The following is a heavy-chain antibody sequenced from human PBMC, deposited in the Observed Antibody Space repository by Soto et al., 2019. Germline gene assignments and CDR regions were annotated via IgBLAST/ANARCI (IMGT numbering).Heavy chain of an antibody. CDR1: GYSFTRYG. V-gene: IGHV1-18*01. J-gene: IGHJ6*02. Sequence: QVQLVQSGAEVKKPGASVKVSCKASGYSFTRYGISWVRQAPGQGLEWMGWISGYNANTNYPENPQCXXTXSTDTSTSTAYMEVRNLISDDTGVYYCARMGDVPYYYYGLDVWGQGTTVTVSS. CDR2: ISGYNANT. CDR3: ARMGDVPYYYYGLDV. D-gene: IGHD3-16*01.